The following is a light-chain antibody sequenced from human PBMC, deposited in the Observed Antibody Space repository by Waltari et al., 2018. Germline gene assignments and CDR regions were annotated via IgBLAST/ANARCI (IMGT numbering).Light chain of an antibody. V-gene: IGKV1-5*03. CDR3: QQYNSYSLLT. Sequence: DIKMTQYPSTLSASVGDRVIITCRASQSISNWLAWYQQKPGKAPKLLIYKASTLESVVPSRFSGSGSGTDFTLTISSLQPDDFATYYCQQYNSYSLLTFGGGTKIEIK. CDR2: KAS. CDR1: QSISNW. J-gene: IGKJ4*01.